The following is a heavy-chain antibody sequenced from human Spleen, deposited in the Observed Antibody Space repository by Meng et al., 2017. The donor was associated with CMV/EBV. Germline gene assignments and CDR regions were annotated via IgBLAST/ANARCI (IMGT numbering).Heavy chain of an antibody. CDR2: IDLDGSRT. J-gene: IGHJ4*02. CDR3: AREMVRAYSVDY. D-gene: IGHD3-10*01. Sequence: GESLKISCAASGFSFSTYWMQWVRRAPGKGLEWVSRIDLDGSRTTYADSVKGRFTISRDNAKNTLYLQMNSLRVEDTAVYYCAREMVRAYSVDYWGQGTLVTVSS. CDR1: GFSFSTYW. V-gene: IGHV3-74*01.